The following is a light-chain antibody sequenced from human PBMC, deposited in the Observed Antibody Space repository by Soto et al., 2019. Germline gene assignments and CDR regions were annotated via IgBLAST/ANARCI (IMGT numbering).Light chain of an antibody. Sequence: QSVLTQSSSASASLGSSVKLTCTLSSGHSSYIIAWHQQQPGKAPRYLMKLEGSGSYNKGSGVPDRLSGSSSGADRYLTISNLQFEDEADYYCETWDRNTRVFGGGTKLTVL. CDR2: LEGSGSY. CDR3: ETWDRNTRV. J-gene: IGLJ3*02. V-gene: IGLV4-60*02. CDR1: SGHSSYI.